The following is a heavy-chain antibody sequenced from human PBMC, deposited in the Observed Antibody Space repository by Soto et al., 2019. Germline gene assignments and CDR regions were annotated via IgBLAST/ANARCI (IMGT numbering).Heavy chain of an antibody. D-gene: IGHD4-17*01. Sequence: QVQLVESGGGVVKPGRSLRLSCAASGFTFSSYGMHWVRQAPGKGLEWVAVISYDGSNKYYADSVKGRFTISRDNSKNTLYLQMNSLRAEDTAVYYCAKDRTTTVTGWFDPWGQGTLVTVSS. V-gene: IGHV3-30*18. CDR3: AKDRTTTVTGWFDP. J-gene: IGHJ5*02. CDR2: ISYDGSNK. CDR1: GFTFSSYG.